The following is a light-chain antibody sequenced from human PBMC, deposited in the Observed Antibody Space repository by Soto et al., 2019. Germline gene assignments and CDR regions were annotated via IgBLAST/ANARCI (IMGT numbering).Light chain of an antibody. V-gene: IGKV3-15*01. CDR3: QQYNFWPLT. CDR1: QFITGN. J-gene: IGKJ4*01. Sequence: EVVMTQSPVTLSVSPGERVVLSCRASQFITGNLAWYQRKPGQGPRLLIYGASTRATGIPARFSGSWSGTEFTLTISSLQYEDLGFYYCQQYNFWPLTFSGGTKVEIK. CDR2: GAS.